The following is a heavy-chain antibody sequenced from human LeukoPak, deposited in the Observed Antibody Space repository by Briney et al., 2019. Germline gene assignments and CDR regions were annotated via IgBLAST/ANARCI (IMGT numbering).Heavy chain of an antibody. D-gene: IGHD6-13*01. CDR1: GFSFSSYA. CDR3: AKDLPTLSSSWGDYFDY. J-gene: IGHJ4*02. V-gene: IGHV3-23*01. Sequence: GGSLRLSCAASGFSFSSYAMSWVRQAPGKGLEWVSGISVGNTYYADSAKGRFTISRDNSKNTLYLQMNSLRAEDTSVYYCAKDLPTLSSSWGDYFDYWGQGTLVTVSS. CDR2: ISVGNT.